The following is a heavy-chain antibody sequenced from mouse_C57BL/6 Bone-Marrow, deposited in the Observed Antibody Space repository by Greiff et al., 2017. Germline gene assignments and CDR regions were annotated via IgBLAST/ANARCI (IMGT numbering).Heavy chain of an antibody. CDR1: GYTFTSYW. CDR2: IYPGSGST. V-gene: IGHV1-55*01. CDR3: ARESTMVRFAY. Sequence: VQLQQSGAELVKPGASVKMSCKASGYTFTSYWITWVKQRPGQGLEWIGDIYPGSGSTNYNEKFKSKATLTVDTSSSTAYMQLSSMTSEDSAVYYCARESTMVRFAYWGQGTLVTVSA. D-gene: IGHD2-1*01. J-gene: IGHJ3*01.